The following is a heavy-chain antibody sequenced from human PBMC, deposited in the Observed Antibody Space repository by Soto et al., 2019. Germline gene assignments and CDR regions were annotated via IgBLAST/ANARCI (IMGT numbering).Heavy chain of an antibody. Sequence: QVQLVESGGGVAQPGRSLRLSCEASGFSFSSYGMHWVRQAPGKGLEWVAIIYYDGSNTYYADSVKCRFTISRDNSKNTLYLQMNSLRADDTAVYYCVRQAVDGFFVQVASGFEPWGQGTLVTVSS. CDR2: IYYDGSNT. CDR3: VRQAVDGFFVQVASGFEP. V-gene: IGHV3-33*01. J-gene: IGHJ5*02. D-gene: IGHD2-2*01. CDR1: GFSFSSYG.